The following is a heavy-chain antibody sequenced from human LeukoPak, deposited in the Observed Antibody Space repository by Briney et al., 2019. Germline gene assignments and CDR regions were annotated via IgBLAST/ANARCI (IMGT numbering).Heavy chain of an antibody. CDR3: ARVDSTMARPFDY. CDR1: GSLFATYW. J-gene: IGHJ4*02. Sequence: GESLKISCKVSGSLFATYWIAWVRQMPGKGLEWMGMIYPGDSDTRYSPSFQGQVTVSADKSITTAYLQWGSLKASDTAMYYSARVDSTMARPFDYWGQGTLVTVSS. CDR2: IYPGDSDT. V-gene: IGHV5-51*01. D-gene: IGHD5-18*01.